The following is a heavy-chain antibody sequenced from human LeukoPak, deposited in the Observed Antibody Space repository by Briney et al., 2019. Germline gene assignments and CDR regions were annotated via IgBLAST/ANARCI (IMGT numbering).Heavy chain of an antibody. Sequence: SETLSLTSTVSGGSISSYYWSWIRQPPGKGLEWIGYIYYSGSTNYNPSLKSRVTISVDTSKNQFSLKLSSVTAADTAVYYCARDSATNYYYYGMDVWGQGTTVTVSS. D-gene: IGHD5-24*01. CDR1: GGSISSYY. V-gene: IGHV4-59*01. CDR3: ARDSATNYYYYGMDV. CDR2: IYYSGST. J-gene: IGHJ6*02.